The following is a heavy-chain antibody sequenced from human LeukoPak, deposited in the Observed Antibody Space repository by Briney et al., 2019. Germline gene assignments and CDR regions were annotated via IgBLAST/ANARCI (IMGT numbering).Heavy chain of an antibody. CDR3: ARNNPYSSSWFYYYYYMDV. D-gene: IGHD6-13*01. Sequence: GGSLRLSCAASGFTFSSYWMSWVRQAPGKGLEGVASIKQDGSEKYYVDSVKGRFTISRDNAKNSLYLQMNSLRAEDTAVYYCARNNPYSSSWFYYYYYMDVWGKGTTVTISS. V-gene: IGHV3-7*01. CDR1: GFTFSSYW. CDR2: IKQDGSEK. J-gene: IGHJ6*03.